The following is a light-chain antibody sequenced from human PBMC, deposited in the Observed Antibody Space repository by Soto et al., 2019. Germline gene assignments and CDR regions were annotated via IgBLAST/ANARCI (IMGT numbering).Light chain of an antibody. Sequence: DIVMTQSPDSLAVSLGERATVNCKSSQTVLYSSNNKNYLAWYQQKPGQPPKLLISWASTRESGVPDRFSGSGSGTEFTLTISSLQAEDVAVYYCQQYYSTPLTFGQGTKLKIK. CDR3: QQYYSTPLT. V-gene: IGKV4-1*01. CDR1: QTVLYSSNNKNY. J-gene: IGKJ2*01. CDR2: WAS.